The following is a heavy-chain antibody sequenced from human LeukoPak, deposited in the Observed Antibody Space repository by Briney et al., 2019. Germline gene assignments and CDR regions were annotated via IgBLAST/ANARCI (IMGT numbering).Heavy chain of an antibody. CDR1: GGSISSHY. D-gene: IGHD6-6*01. CDR2: IYYSGTT. CDR3: ARQADDSSSSMVYFDY. Sequence: SETLSLTCAVSGGSISSHYWSWIRQPPGKGLEWIGFIYYSGTTKYNPSLKSRVTISADTSKNQFSLELSSVTAADTAVYYCARQADDSSSSMVYFDYWGQGTLVTVSS. J-gene: IGHJ4*02. V-gene: IGHV4-59*08.